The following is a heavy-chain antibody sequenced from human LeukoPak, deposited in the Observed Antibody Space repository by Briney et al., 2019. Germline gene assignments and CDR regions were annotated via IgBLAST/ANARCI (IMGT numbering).Heavy chain of an antibody. CDR1: GGTFSSYA. V-gene: IGHV1-69*05. CDR2: IIPIFGTA. D-gene: IGHD2-2*02. Sequence: SVKVSCKASGGTFSSYAISWVRQAPGQGLEWMGGIIPIFGTANYAQKFQGRVTITTDESTSTAYMELSSLRSEDTAVYYCARASLPIVVVPAAIMGDFDPWGQGTLVTVSS. J-gene: IGHJ5*02. CDR3: ARASLPIVVVPAAIMGDFDP.